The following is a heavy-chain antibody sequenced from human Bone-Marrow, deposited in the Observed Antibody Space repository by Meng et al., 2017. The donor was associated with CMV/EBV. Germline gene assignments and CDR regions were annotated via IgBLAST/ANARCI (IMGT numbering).Heavy chain of an antibody. D-gene: IGHD3-3*01. V-gene: IGHV1-24*01. CDR1: GYNLIELS. J-gene: IGHJ6*02. CDR2: FDPEDGET. CDR3: ARAVTIFGVVTLQYYYYGMDV. Sequence: ASVKVSCKVSGYNLIELSMQWVRQAPGKGLEWMGGFDPEDGETIYAQKFQGRVTLTEDTSRNTAYMELRSLRTEDTAVYYCARAVTIFGVVTLQYYYYGMDVWGQGTTVTVSS.